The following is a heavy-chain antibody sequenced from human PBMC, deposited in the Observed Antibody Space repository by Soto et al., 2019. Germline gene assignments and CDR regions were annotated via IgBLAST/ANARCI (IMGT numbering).Heavy chain of an antibody. CDR3: ARFAEKGYNDAPYYFDL. J-gene: IGHJ4*02. V-gene: IGHV3-21*01. CDR1: GFTFNNYS. CDR2: ISSISNYI. Sequence: PGGSLRLSCAASGFTFNNYSITWVRQAPGKGLEWVSSISSISNYIYYTASVKGRFTISRDYVKNSMFLQMDSLKSEDTAVYYCARFAEKGYNDAPYYFDLWGQGSLVTVSS. D-gene: IGHD5-18*01.